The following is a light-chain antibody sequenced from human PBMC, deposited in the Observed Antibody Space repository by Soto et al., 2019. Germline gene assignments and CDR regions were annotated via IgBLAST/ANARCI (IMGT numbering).Light chain of an antibody. CDR2: DAS. J-gene: IGKJ4*01. Sequence: DVQMTQSKSPLSASVGDRVTITCQASQDISNYLNWYQQKPGKAPKLLIYDASNLETGVPSRFSGSGPGTDFTFTISSLQPEDIATYYCQQYDNLPLTFGGGTKVVIK. V-gene: IGKV1-33*01. CDR1: QDISNY. CDR3: QQYDNLPLT.